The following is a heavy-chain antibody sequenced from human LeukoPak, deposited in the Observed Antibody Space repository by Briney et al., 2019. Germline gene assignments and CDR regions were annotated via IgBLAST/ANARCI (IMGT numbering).Heavy chain of an antibody. Sequence: GGSLRLSCAASGFTFSSYWMHWVRQAPGKGLVWVSRINPDGTSTNYANSVKGRFTISRDNSKNTLDLQMGSLRAEDMAVYYCARGNEYSVYDWGLSHFDKWGQGTLVTVSS. CDR3: ARGNEYSVYDWGLSHFDK. CDR2: INPDGTST. V-gene: IGHV3-74*01. D-gene: IGHD5/OR15-5a*01. CDR1: GFTFSSYW. J-gene: IGHJ4*02.